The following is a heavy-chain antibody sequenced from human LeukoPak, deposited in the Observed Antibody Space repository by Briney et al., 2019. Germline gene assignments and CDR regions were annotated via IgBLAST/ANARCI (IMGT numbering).Heavy chain of an antibody. CDR2: IYTSGST. D-gene: IGHD3-3*01. CDR3: ARGQSYDFWSGLDAFVI. CDR1: GGSISSGSYY. J-gene: IGHJ3*02. V-gene: IGHV4-61*02. Sequence: SQTLSLTCTVSGGSISSGSYYWSWIRQPAGKGLEWIGRIYTSGSTNYNPSLKSRVTISVDTSKNQFSLKLSSVTAADTAVYYCARGQSYDFWSGLDAFVIRGQGTMVTVSS.